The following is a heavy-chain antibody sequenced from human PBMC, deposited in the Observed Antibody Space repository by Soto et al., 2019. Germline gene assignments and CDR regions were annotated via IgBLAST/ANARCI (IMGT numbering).Heavy chain of an antibody. V-gene: IGHV3-33*01. Sequence: QVQLVESGGGVVQPGRSLRLSCAASGFTFSTYVMHWVRQAPGKGLEWVALIWSDGSIKNYADSVEGRFTISRDNSKNTLYLQVDSLRAEDTAVYYCASEPITHEGSGAPDYWGQGTLVTVSS. CDR1: GFTFSTYV. J-gene: IGHJ4*02. CDR2: IWSDGSIK. CDR3: ASEPITHEGSGAPDY. D-gene: IGHD3-3*01.